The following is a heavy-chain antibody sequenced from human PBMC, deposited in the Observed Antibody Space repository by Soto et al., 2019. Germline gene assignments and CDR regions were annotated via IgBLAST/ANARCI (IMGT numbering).Heavy chain of an antibody. J-gene: IGHJ6*02. CDR3: AADSPWVEPGSYGMDV. D-gene: IGHD2-15*01. Sequence: QLQLVQSGPEVKKPGTSVKVSCKASGFTFTSSAVQWVRKARGQRLEWIGWIVVGSGNTNYAQKFQERVTTTRDMSTSTAYMELSSLRSEDTAVYYCAADSPWVEPGSYGMDVWGQGTTVTVSS. CDR2: IVVGSGNT. V-gene: IGHV1-58*01. CDR1: GFTFTSSA.